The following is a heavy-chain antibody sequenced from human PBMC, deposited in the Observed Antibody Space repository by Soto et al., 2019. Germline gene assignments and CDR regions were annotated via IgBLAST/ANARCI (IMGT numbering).Heavy chain of an antibody. CDR2: MSGSGDNT. CDR3: AKDQSNSNPLYYFDY. J-gene: IGHJ4*02. CDR1: GFTFSIYA. Sequence: PGGSLRLSCAASGFTFSIYAMTWVRQAPGKGLEWVSAMSGSGDNTYYADSVKGRFTISRDNSKNTLYLQMNSLRAEDTARYYCAKDQSNSNPLYYFDYWGPGTLVTVSS. D-gene: IGHD3-22*01. V-gene: IGHV3-23*01.